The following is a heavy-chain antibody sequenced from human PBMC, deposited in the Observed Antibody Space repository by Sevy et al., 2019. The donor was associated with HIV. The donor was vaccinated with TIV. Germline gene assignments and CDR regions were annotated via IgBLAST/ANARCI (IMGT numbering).Heavy chain of an antibody. CDR1: GFTFSNYN. J-gene: IGHJ4*02. CDR2: ITSSSDYI. Sequence: GGSLRLSCAASGFTFSNYNMNWVRQAPGKGLEWVSSITSSSDYIYDADSVKGRFTISRDNAKNSLYLQMNSLRAEETAVYYCAGDRRTLNYYASSGYNYYFDYWGQGTLVTVSS. CDR3: AGDRRTLNYYASSGYNYYFDY. V-gene: IGHV3-21*01. D-gene: IGHD3-22*01.